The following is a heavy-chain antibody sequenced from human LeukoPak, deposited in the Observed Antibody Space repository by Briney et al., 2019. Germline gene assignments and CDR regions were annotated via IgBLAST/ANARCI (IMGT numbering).Heavy chain of an antibody. J-gene: IGHJ4*02. CDR3: ARGDIVATHFDY. Sequence: ASETLSLTCTVSGGSVSSGSYYWSWFRQPPGKGLEWIGYIYYSGSTNYNPSLKSRVTISVDTSKNQFSLKLSSVTAADTAVYYCARGDIVATHFDYWGQGTLVTVSS. D-gene: IGHD5-12*01. V-gene: IGHV4-61*01. CDR1: GGSVSSGSYY. CDR2: IYYSGST.